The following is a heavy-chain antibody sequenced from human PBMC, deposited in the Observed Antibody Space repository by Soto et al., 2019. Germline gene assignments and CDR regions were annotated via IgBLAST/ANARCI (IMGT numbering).Heavy chain of an antibody. CDR3: ARESIAAAGTYYYYGMDV. V-gene: IGHV3-30-3*01. CDR1: GFTFSSYA. CDR2: ISYDGSNK. J-gene: IGHJ6*01. D-gene: IGHD6-13*01. Sequence: ESGGGVVQPGRSLRLSCAASGFTFSSYAMHWVRQAPGKGLEWVAVISYDGSNKYYADSVKGRFTISRDNSKNTLYLQMNSLRAEDTAVYYCARESIAAAGTYYYYGMDVW.